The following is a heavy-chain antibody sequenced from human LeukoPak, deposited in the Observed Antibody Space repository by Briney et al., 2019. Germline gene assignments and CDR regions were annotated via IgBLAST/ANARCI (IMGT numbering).Heavy chain of an antibody. CDR2: ISSSSSTI. CDR3: ASCSTSCYKEGFDY. J-gene: IGHJ4*02. CDR1: GFTFRSYW. D-gene: IGHD2-2*02. Sequence: PGGSLRLSCAASGFTFRSYWMSWVRQAPGKGLEWVSYISSSSSTIYYADSVKGRFTISRDNAKNSLYLQMNSLRAEDTAVYYCASCSTSCYKEGFDYWGQGTLVTVSS. V-gene: IGHV3-48*01.